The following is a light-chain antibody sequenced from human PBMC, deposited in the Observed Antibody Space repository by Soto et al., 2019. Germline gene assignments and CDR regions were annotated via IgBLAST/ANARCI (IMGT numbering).Light chain of an antibody. CDR1: QSVSNTY. Sequence: EVVLTQTPGTLSLSPGERATLSCRASQSVSNTYLAWYQHKPGQSPKILIFGSSDRATGIPDRFSGSGSGTDFTLTISSLEPEDFAVYYCQLYGSSPPYTFGQGTKLEIK. CDR2: GSS. J-gene: IGKJ2*01. CDR3: QLYGSSPPYT. V-gene: IGKV3-20*01.